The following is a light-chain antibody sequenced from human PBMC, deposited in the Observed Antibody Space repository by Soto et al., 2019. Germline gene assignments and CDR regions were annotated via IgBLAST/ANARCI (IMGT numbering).Light chain of an antibody. V-gene: IGLV2-8*01. Sequence: QSALTQPPSASGSPGQSVTISCTGTSSDVGGYNYVSWYQQHPGKAPRLMIFEVTNRPSGVPDRFSGSKSGNTASLTVSGLQAEDEADYYCSSYAGSNNLVFGGGTKL. CDR2: EVT. J-gene: IGLJ2*01. CDR3: SSYAGSNNLV. CDR1: SSDVGGYNY.